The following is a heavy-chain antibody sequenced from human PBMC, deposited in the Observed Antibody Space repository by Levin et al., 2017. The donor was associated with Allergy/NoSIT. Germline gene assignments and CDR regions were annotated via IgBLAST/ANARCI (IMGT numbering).Heavy chain of an antibody. CDR3: ARAYNWNYNYFDY. J-gene: IGHJ4*02. V-gene: IGHV4-59*01. CDR1: GDSSSSYY. CDR2: IYYSGST. D-gene: IGHD1-7*01. Sequence: KSAETLSLTCTVSGDSSSSYYWSWIRQPPGKGLEWIGYIYYSGSTDYNPSLKSRVTISLDTSKIQFSLKLTSVTAADTAVYYCARAYNWNYNYFDYWGQGTLVTVSS.